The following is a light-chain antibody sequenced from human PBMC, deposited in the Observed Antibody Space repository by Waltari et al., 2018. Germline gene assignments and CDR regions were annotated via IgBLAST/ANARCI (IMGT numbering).Light chain of an antibody. CDR1: PSILYSSNNKNY. Sequence: DIVMTQSPDSLAVSLGERVTLNCKSSPSILYSSNNKNYLAWFHQKPGQPPKLLIYWASTRQSGVPDRFSGSGSGTDFTLTISSLQAEDVAVYYCQQYYSAPWTFGQGTKVEIK. CDR2: WAS. V-gene: IGKV4-1*01. CDR3: QQYYSAPWT. J-gene: IGKJ1*01.